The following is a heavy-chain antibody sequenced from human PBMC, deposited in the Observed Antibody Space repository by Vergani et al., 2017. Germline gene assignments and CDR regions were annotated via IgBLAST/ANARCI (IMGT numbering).Heavy chain of an antibody. CDR3: AKASYCSSTSCPPDY. CDR1: GFTFDDYA. V-gene: IGHV3-9*01. Sequence: EVQLVESGGGLVPPGRSLRLSCAASGFTFDDYAMHWVRQAPGKGLGWVSGISWNSGIIGYADSVKGRFTISRDNAKNSLYLQMNSRRAEDTALYYCAKASYCSSTSCPPDYWGQGTLVTVSS. J-gene: IGHJ4*02. D-gene: IGHD2-2*01. CDR2: ISWNSGII.